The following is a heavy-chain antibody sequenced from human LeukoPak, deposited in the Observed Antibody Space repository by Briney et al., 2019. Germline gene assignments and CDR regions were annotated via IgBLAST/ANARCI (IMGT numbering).Heavy chain of an antibody. CDR3: ARDHIVPTILFDY. V-gene: IGHV3-30*02. J-gene: IGHJ4*02. D-gene: IGHD5-12*01. CDR2: IRYDESDK. CDR1: GFTFSSYG. Sequence: GSLRLSCAASGFTFSSYGMHWVRQAPGKGLEWVAFIRYDESDKYYPDSVKGRFTISRDNSKNTLYLQMHSLRAEDTAVYYCARDHIVPTILFDYWGQGTLVTVSS.